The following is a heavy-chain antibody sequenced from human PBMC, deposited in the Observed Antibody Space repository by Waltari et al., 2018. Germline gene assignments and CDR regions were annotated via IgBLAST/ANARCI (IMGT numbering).Heavy chain of an antibody. V-gene: IGHV3-23*01. CDR2: ISGGGRGT. D-gene: IGHD6-19*01. CDR1: GITIVNYD. CDR3: LKPHVAVAGVDAFYV. Sequence: EVRLLESGRGLVQPGGSLRLSCAASGITIVNYDTTWARQAPGRGPEWVAAISGGGRGTYYADSVKGRFTISRDTSTNTVYLQLNSLRAEDTAVYYCLKPHVAVAGVDAFYVWGPGTLVTVSS. J-gene: IGHJ3*01.